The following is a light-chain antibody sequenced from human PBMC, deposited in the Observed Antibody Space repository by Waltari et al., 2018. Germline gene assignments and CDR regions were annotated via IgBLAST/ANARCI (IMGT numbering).Light chain of an antibody. CDR3: QQRRNWPLT. CDR2: DTS. CDR1: QSVNWY. V-gene: IGKV3-11*01. Sequence: EIVLTQSPAPLSLSPGARATLASRASQSVNWYLAWYQQRPGQAPRLLIYDTSNRATGIPARFRGSGSETDFTLTISSLEPEDSAVYDCQQRRNWPLTFGGGTKVEIK. J-gene: IGKJ4*01.